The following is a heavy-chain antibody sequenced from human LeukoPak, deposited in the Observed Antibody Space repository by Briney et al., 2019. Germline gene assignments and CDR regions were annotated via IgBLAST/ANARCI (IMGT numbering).Heavy chain of an antibody. D-gene: IGHD3-9*01. CDR1: GGSISSDY. J-gene: IGHJ6*02. V-gene: IGHV4-59*01. CDR3: ARERAGYFVWLSLHNYYHGMDV. Sequence: PQSLSLTCTVSGGSISSDYWGWVRQPPGKGLEWIGYISYSGRTNYNPSLKRGVTIPVDTSKNQFSLSLGSLTAADTAVDYCARERAGYFVWLSLHNYYHGMDVWGQGTMVTVSS. CDR2: ISYSGRT.